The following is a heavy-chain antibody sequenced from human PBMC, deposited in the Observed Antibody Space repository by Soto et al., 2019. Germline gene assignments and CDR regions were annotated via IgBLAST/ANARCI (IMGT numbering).Heavy chain of an antibody. CDR1: GFTFSSYG. V-gene: IGHV3-30*18. J-gene: IGHJ6*02. CDR2: ISYDGSNK. Sequence: VQLVEAGGGVVQPGRSLRLSCAASGFTFSSYGMHWVRQAPGKGLEWVAVISYDGSNKYYADSVKGRFTISRDNSKNRLYRKLKRLRAEDMDVYYCAEGLRGEYDHGMDVWSQAPTVTVAS. D-gene: IGHD3-16*01. CDR3: AEGLRGEYDHGMDV.